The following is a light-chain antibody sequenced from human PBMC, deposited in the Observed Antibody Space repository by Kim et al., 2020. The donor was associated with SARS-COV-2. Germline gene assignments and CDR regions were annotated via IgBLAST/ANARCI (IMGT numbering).Light chain of an antibody. V-gene: IGLV4-69*01. J-gene: IGLJ3*02. Sequence: ASVKVTCTLSSGHSRYAIAWHQLQPEKGPRYLMTVKSDGTHTKGDGIPDRFSGSSSGAERYLTISSLQSDDEADYYCQTWGTGIWVFGGGTKLTVL. CDR3: QTWGTGIWV. CDR2: VKSDGTH. CDR1: SGHSRYA.